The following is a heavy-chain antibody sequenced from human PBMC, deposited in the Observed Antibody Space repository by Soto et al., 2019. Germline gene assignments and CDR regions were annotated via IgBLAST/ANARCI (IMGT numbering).Heavy chain of an antibody. CDR2: ISASGGST. D-gene: IGHD1-26*01. Sequence: GGSLRLSCTASAFTFTNYAMSWVRQAPGKGLEWVSSISASGGSTYYADSVKGRFTFSRDNSRNTLYLQMNSLRAEDTAVYYCARDPQTGASPGEFYQHWGQGTQVPGSS. CDR1: AFTFTNYA. J-gene: IGHJ1*01. V-gene: IGHV3-23*01. CDR3: ARDPQTGASPGEFYQH.